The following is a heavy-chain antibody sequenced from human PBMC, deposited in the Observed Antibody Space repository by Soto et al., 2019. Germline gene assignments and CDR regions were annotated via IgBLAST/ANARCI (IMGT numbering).Heavy chain of an antibody. V-gene: IGHV1-69*08. CDR1: GGTFSTST. CDR2: IIPIVNTA. J-gene: IGHJ4*02. CDR3: ARDFPIGSDFSGYDAIDL. D-gene: IGHD5-12*01. Sequence: QVQPVQSGAEVKEPGSSVKVSCKASGGTFSTSTFTWVRQAPGQGLEWMGRIIPIVNTADYAEKFQGRVTITADKSTSTVFMELSSLKYGDTGTYYCARDFPIGSDFSGYDAIDLWGQGTLVTVS.